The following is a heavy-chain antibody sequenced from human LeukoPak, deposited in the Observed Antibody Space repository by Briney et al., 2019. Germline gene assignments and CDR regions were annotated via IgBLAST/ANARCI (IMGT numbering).Heavy chain of an antibody. CDR1: GFTFDHYR. CDR2: INSDSTNI. CDR3: ATEGVRGVINY. J-gene: IGHJ4*02. D-gene: IGHD3-10*01. Sequence: GGSLRLSCVASGFTFDHYRMNWVRQAPGKGLEWVSSINSDSTNIYYTDSVKGRFTVSRDNAKNSLYLQMNSLRAEDTAVYYCATEGVRGVINYWGQGTLVTVSS. V-gene: IGHV3-21*01.